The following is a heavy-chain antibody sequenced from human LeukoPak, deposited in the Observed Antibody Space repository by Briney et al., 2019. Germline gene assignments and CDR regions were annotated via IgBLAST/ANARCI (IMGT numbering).Heavy chain of an antibody. J-gene: IGHJ3*02. D-gene: IGHD6-19*01. Sequence: PGGSLRPSSAASGLAASSNYISWVPGAPGKGLEWVSVIYRGGFTNYADSVKGRFIISRDNSKNTLYLQLNSLRAEDTAVYYCARGPPRQYSSGAFDIWGQGTMVTVSS. CDR2: IYRGGFT. CDR3: ARGPPRQYSSGAFDI. V-gene: IGHV3-53*01. CDR1: GLAASSNY.